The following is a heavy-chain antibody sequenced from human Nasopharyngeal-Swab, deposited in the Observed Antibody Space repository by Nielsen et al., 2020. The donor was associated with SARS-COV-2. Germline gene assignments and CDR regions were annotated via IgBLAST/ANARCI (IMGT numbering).Heavy chain of an antibody. D-gene: IGHD3-22*01. J-gene: IGHJ6*04. V-gene: IGHV3-11*01. CDR1: GFTFSDYY. CDR3: ARDYPIIYYYDSSGYLALDV. CDR2: ISSSGSTI. Sequence: GESLKISCAASGFTFSDYYISWIRQAPGKGLEWVSYISSSGSTIYYADSVKGRFTISRDNAKNSLYLQMNSLRAEDTAVYYCARDYPIIYYYDSSGYLALDVWGKGTTVTVSS.